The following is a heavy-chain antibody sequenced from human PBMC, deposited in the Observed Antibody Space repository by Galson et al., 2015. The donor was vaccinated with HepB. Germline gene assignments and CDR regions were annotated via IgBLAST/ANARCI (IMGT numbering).Heavy chain of an antibody. CDR1: GFTFRSYA. Sequence: SLRLSCAASGFTFRSYAMSWVRQAPGKGLEWVSAISGGGSSTYYADSVKGRFTISRDTSKNTLYLQMNSLRAEDTAVYYCARGEHYDFWSGYRAFDIWGQGTMVTVSS. CDR2: ISGGGSST. J-gene: IGHJ3*02. CDR3: ARGEHYDFWSGYRAFDI. V-gene: IGHV3-23*01. D-gene: IGHD3-3*01.